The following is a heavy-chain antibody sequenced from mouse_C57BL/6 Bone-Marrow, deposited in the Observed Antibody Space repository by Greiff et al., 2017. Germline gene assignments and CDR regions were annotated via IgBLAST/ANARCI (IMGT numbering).Heavy chain of an antibody. Sequence: EVQLVESGGGLVQPGGSMKLSCAASGFTFSDAWMDWVRQSPEKGLEWVAEIRNKANNHATYYAESVKGRFTISRDDSKRSVYLQMNSLRAEDTGIYYCTSGSSYYYAMDYWGQGTSVTVSS. V-gene: IGHV6-6*01. CDR3: TSGSSYYYAMDY. CDR2: IRNKANNHAT. CDR1: GFTFSDAW. J-gene: IGHJ4*01. D-gene: IGHD1-1*01.